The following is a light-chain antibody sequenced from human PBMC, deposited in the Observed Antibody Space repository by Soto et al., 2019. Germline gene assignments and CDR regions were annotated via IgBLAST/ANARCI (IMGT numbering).Light chain of an antibody. CDR2: EVD. CDR1: SSNVGGYKY. Sequence: QSALTQPPSASGSPGQSVSISCTGTSSNVGGYKYVSWYQQHPGKAPKLIIYEVDKRPSGVPDRFSGSKTGSTASLTVSGLQADDEAEYFCWSYAGRNPYGFGTGTKLPVL. V-gene: IGLV2-8*01. J-gene: IGLJ1*01. CDR3: WSYAGRNPYG.